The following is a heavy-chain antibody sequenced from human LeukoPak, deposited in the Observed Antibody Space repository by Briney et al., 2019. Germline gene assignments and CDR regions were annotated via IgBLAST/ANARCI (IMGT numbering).Heavy chain of an antibody. CDR3: ARDRGYTQDY. Sequence: GGSLRLSCAASGFTFSTYWMHWVRQAPGKGLVWVSHIKIDGSTTYADSVKGRFTISRDNSKNTLYLQMNSLRAEDTAVYYCARDRGYTQDYWGQGTPVTVSS. CDR1: GFTFSTYW. D-gene: IGHD5-12*01. CDR2: IKIDGST. J-gene: IGHJ4*02. V-gene: IGHV3-74*01.